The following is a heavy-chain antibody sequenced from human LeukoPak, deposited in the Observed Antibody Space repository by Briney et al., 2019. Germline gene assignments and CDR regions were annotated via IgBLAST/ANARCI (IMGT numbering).Heavy chain of an antibody. CDR2: IKQDGSEK. V-gene: IGHV3-7*03. CDR1: GFTFSSNW. CDR3: ARVPRYFDWSYYNDY. J-gene: IGHJ4*02. D-gene: IGHD3-9*01. Sequence: GGSLRLSCAASGFTFSSNWMSWVRQAPGKGLEWVANIKQDGSEKYYVDSVKGRFTISRDNAKNSLYLQMNSLRAEDTAVYYCARVPRYFDWSYYNDYWGQGTLVTVSS.